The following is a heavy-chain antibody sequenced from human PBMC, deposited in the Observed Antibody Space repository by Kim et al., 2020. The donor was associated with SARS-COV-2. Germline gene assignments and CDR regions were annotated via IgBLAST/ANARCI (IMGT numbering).Heavy chain of an antibody. D-gene: IGHD3-9*01. CDR2: IYYSGST. CDR1: GGSISSGGYY. J-gene: IGHJ4*02. CDR3: ARIPSEGDILTGYFDY. Sequence: SETLSLTCTVSGGSISSGGYYWSWIRQHPGKGLEWIGYIYYSGSTYYNPSLKSRVTISVDTSKNQFSLKLSSVTAADTAVYYCARIPSEGDILTGYFDYWGQGTLVTVSS. V-gene: IGHV4-31*03.